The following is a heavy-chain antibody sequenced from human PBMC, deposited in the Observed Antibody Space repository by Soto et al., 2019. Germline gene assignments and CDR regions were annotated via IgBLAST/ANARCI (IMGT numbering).Heavy chain of an antibody. Sequence: KTSETLSLTCTVSGGSISSGGYYWSWIRQHPGKGLEWIGYIYYSGSTNYNPSLKSRVTISVDTSKNQFSLKLSSVTAADTAVYYCARDRSHYYYGMDVWGQGTTVTVSS. CDR3: ARDRSHYYYGMDV. J-gene: IGHJ6*02. CDR1: GGSISSGGYY. CDR2: IYYSGST. V-gene: IGHV4-61*08.